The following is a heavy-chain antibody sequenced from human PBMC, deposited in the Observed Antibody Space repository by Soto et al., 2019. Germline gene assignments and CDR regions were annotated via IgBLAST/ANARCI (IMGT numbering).Heavy chain of an antibody. J-gene: IGHJ6*02. Sequence: QVQLVQSGGEVKKPGSSVKVSCRASGGTFSSYAVSWVRQAPGQGLEWMGVIIPLLNTPKYAPKFQDRVTITADASATIAYMELSSLRSEDTAVYYCATTSSRSIAVAGSGYYYGMDVWGQGTTVTVSS. CDR3: ATTSSRSIAVAGSGYYYGMDV. D-gene: IGHD6-19*01. CDR2: IIPLLNTP. CDR1: GGTFSSYA. V-gene: IGHV1-69*01.